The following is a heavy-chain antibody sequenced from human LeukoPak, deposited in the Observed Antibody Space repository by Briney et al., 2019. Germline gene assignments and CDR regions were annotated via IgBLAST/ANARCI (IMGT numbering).Heavy chain of an antibody. J-gene: IGHJ4*02. Sequence: PGGPLRLSCAASGFTFSNYWMSWVRQAPGKGLEWVANIKHDGGDKHYVDSVKGRFTIARDSAKNSLNLQMNSLRAEDTAVYYCARGGNYDILTGYIFDYWGQGTLVTVSS. CDR2: IKHDGGDK. CDR3: ARGGNYDILTGYIFDY. D-gene: IGHD3-9*01. CDR1: GFTFSNYW. V-gene: IGHV3-7*03.